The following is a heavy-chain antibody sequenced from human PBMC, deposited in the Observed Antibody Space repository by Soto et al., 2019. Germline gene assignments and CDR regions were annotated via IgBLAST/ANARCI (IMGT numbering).Heavy chain of an antibody. Sequence: EVQLVESGGDLVQPGGSLRLSCAASGFTFSTYWMHWVRQAPGKGLLWVSRIKTDGTYATYADSVKGRFTISRDNAKKTLDLQMNSLRVDDAAVYYCAAGGSGYYANWGQGTLVTVSS. D-gene: IGHD3-22*01. J-gene: IGHJ4*02. CDR1: GFTFSTYW. CDR2: IKTDGTYA. V-gene: IGHV3-74*01. CDR3: AAGGSGYYAN.